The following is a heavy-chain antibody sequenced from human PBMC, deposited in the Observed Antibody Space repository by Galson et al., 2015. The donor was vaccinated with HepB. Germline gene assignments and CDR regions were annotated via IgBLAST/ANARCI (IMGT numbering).Heavy chain of an antibody. Sequence: SLRLSCAASGFTFDDYTMRWVRQAPGKGLEWVSLISWDGGSTYYADSVKGRFTISRDNSKNSLYLQMNSLRTEDTALYYCAKGEGRYYYDSSGFPHYWGQGTLVTVSS. CDR3: AKGEGRYYYDSSGFPHY. V-gene: IGHV3-43*01. CDR1: GFTFDDYT. D-gene: IGHD3-22*01. CDR2: ISWDGGST. J-gene: IGHJ4*02.